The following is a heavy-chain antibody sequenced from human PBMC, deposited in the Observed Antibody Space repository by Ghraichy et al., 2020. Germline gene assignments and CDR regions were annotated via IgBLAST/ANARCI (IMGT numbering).Heavy chain of an antibody. J-gene: IGHJ4*02. CDR1: GFTFSGSA. D-gene: IGHD1-26*01. CDR2: IRSKANSYAT. V-gene: IGHV3-73*01. CDR3: TRADIVGATRRYFDY. Sequence: GGSLRLSCAASGFTFSGSAMHWVRQASGKGLEWVGRIRSKANSYATAYAASVKGRFTISRDDSKNTAYLQMNSLKTEDTAVYYCTRADIVGATRRYFDYWGQGTLVTVSS.